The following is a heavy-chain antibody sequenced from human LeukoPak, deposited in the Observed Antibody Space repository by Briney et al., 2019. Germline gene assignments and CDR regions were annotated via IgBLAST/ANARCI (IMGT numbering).Heavy chain of an antibody. J-gene: IGHJ4*02. CDR1: GFTFSSYG. D-gene: IGHD3-10*01. Sequence: GGSLRLSCVASGFTFSSYGMHWVRQAPGKGLEWVAVISYDGSNKYYAGSVKGRFTISRDNSKNTLYLQMNSLRAEDTAVYYCAKDFTKTYGSGSYYPSFDYWGQGTLVTVSS. CDR2: ISYDGSNK. CDR3: AKDFTKTYGSGSYYPSFDY. V-gene: IGHV3-30*18.